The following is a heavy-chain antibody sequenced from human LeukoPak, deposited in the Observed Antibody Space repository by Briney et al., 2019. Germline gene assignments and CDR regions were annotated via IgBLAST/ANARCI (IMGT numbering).Heavy chain of an antibody. J-gene: IGHJ4*02. CDR3: AAAADFGYFDY. Sequence: PSETLSFTCTVSGGSISSYYWSWIRQPPGKGLEWIGYIYYSGSTNYNPSLKSRVTISVDTSKNQFSLKLSSVTAADMAVYYCAAAADFGYFDYWGQGTLVTVSS. CDR1: GGSISSYY. D-gene: IGHD6-13*01. V-gene: IGHV4-59*01. CDR2: IYYSGST.